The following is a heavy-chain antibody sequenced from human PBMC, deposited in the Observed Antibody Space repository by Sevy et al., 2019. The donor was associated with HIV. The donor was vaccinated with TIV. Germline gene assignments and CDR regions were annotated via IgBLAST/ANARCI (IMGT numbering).Heavy chain of an antibody. CDR2: VTGDSTYI. Sequence: GGSLRLSCAASGFTFSTYNMNWVGQAPGKGLEWVSSVTGDSTYIYHADSVKGRFTISRDNAKNSLYLQMNSLRAEDTAVYYCARDRPILNYYASSGYNYYFDYWGPGTLVTVSS. J-gene: IGHJ4*02. V-gene: IGHV3-21*01. D-gene: IGHD3-22*01. CDR1: GFTFSTYN. CDR3: ARDRPILNYYASSGYNYYFDY.